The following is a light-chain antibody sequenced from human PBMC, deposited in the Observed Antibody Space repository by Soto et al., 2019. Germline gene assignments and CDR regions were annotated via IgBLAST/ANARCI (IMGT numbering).Light chain of an antibody. V-gene: IGKV3-20*01. CDR1: QSVSSRF. CDR3: HHYGSSPPWT. CDR2: GAS. Sequence: EIVLTQSPGTLSLSPGERAASQSVSSRFLVDYQQKPGQAPRLLIFGASNRATGIPDRFSCSGSGTDFILTISRLEPDDFAVFYCHHYGSSPPWTFGQGTKVEIK. J-gene: IGKJ1*01.